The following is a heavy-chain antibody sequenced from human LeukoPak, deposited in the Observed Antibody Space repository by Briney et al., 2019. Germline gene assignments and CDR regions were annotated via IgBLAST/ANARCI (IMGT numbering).Heavy chain of an antibody. D-gene: IGHD2-2*01. J-gene: IGHJ4*02. CDR1: GGSISSNSYY. V-gene: IGHV4-39*01. CDR2: IYYSGST. Sequence: SETLSLTCTVSGGSISSNSYYWGWIRQPPGKGLEWIGNIYYSGSTYYNPSLKSRVTISVDTSKNQISLKLTSVTAADTAVYYCARLPAYCSTTSCSFDSWGQGTLVAVSS. CDR3: ARLPAYCSTTSCSFDS.